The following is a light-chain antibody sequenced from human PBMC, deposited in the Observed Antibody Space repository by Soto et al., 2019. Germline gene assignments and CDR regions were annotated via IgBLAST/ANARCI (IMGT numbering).Light chain of an antibody. J-gene: IGKJ3*01. CDR1: ESISSHY. Sequence: EIVLMQSPDTLSLSPGERATLSCRASESISSHYIACYQQKPGQAPRLLIFGASTRATVIPERFSSSWSGTDFTLTISRLEPEDFAVYYCQNISYSPFTFGPGTKVDIK. CDR3: QNISYSPFT. CDR2: GAS. V-gene: IGKV3-20*01.